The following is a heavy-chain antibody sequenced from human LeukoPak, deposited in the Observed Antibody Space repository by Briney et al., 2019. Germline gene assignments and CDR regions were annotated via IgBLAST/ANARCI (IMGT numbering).Heavy chain of an antibody. CDR2: ISSSSSYI. J-gene: IGHJ6*03. CDR3: ARAGKSPYGSGSYSKKGDYYYYYYMDV. V-gene: IGHV3-21*01. Sequence: GGSLKLSCAASGFTFSSYSMNWVRQAPGKGLEWVSSISSSSSYIYYADSVKGRFTISRDNAKNSLYLQMNSLRAEDTAVYYCARAGKSPYGSGSYSKKGDYYYYYYMDVWGKGTTVTVSS. D-gene: IGHD3-10*01. CDR1: GFTFSSYS.